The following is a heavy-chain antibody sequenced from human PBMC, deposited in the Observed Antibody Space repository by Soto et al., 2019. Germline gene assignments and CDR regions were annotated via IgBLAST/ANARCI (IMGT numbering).Heavy chain of an antibody. CDR2: IIPIFGTA. D-gene: IGHD6-6*01. J-gene: IGHJ4*02. CDR3: ARGSDIAAPFDS. CDR1: GGTFSIYA. V-gene: IGHV1-69*05. Sequence: SVKVSCKASGGTFSIYAISCVRQAPGQGLEWMGGIIPIFGTANYAQKLQGRVTMTTDTSTSTAYMELWSLRSDDTAVYWCARGSDIAAPFDSWGQGTLVTVSS.